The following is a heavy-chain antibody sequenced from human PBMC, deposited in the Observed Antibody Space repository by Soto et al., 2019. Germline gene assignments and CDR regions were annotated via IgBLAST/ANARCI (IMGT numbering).Heavy chain of an antibody. J-gene: IGHJ5*02. D-gene: IGHD3-10*01. CDR3: TPTGGSGSPTWFDP. V-gene: IGHV3-73*01. Sequence: GGSLRLSCAASGFTFSGSAMHWVRQASGKGLEWVGRIRSKANSYATAYAASVKGRFTISRDDSKNTAYLQMNSLKTEDTAVYYCTPTGGSGSPTWFDPWGQGTLVTVSS. CDR2: IRSKANSYAT. CDR1: GFTFSGSA.